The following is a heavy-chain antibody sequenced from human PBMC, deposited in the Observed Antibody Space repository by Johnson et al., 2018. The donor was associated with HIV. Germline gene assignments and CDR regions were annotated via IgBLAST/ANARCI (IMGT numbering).Heavy chain of an antibody. Sequence: MQLVESGGGVVRPGGSLRLSCAASGFTFDDYGMSWVRQAPGKGLEWVSGINWNSGSIGYADSVKGRFTISRDNAKNSLYLQMNSLRAEDTALYYCAKDINGGLEYSSSSERFSGAFDIWGQGTMVTVSS. J-gene: IGHJ3*02. CDR3: AKDINGGLEYSSSSERFSGAFDI. CDR2: INWNSGSI. V-gene: IGHV3-20*04. CDR1: GFTFDDYG. D-gene: IGHD6-6*01.